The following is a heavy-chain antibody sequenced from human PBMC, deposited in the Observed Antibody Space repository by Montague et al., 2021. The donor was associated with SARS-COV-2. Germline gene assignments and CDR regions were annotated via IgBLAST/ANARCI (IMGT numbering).Heavy chain of an antibody. CDR1: GFTFSNYD. Sequence: SLRLSCAASGFTFSNYDMNWVRQAPGKGPEWISYISTSAYTTSYAGSVKGRFTISRDNGKNSLYLQMNSLRCDETAVYYFTIDYRSIVGDGLDIWGQGTKVTVSS. J-gene: IGHJ3*02. CDR2: ISTSAYTT. CDR3: TIDYRSIVGDGLDI. V-gene: IGHV3-48*03. D-gene: IGHD3-16*02.